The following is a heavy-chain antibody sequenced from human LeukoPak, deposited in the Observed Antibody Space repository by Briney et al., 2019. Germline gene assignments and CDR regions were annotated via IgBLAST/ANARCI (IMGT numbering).Heavy chain of an antibody. Sequence: SGTLSLTCTVSGGSISSYYWSWIRQPPGKGLEWIGYIYYSGSTNYNPSLKSRVTISVDTSKNQFSLKLSSVTAADTAVYYCARVPPYCSSTSCYEPYFDYWGQGTLVTVSS. D-gene: IGHD2-2*01. V-gene: IGHV4-59*01. CDR1: GGSISSYY. CDR3: ARVPPYCSSTSCYEPYFDY. CDR2: IYYSGST. J-gene: IGHJ4*02.